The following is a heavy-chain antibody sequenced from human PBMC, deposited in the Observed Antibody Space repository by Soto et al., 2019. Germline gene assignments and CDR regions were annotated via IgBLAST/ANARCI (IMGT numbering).Heavy chain of an antibody. D-gene: IGHD3-10*01. CDR3: VAVVRGDFPGDH. CDR1: WFTFSDLT. V-gene: IGHV3-73*01. J-gene: IGHJ4*02. CDR2: ITSKANSYAT. Sequence: GGPLRLSWAASWFTFSDLTMRWILQASGKGLEWVGRITSKANSYATGYAASMKGRFTISRDDSRNTAYLQMNSLKTEDTAAYYCVAVVRGDFPGDHWGQGTLVTVSS.